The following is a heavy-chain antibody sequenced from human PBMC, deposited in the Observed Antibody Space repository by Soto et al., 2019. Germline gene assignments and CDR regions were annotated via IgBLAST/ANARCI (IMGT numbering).Heavy chain of an antibody. J-gene: IGHJ6*02. CDR2: ISYTGRT. CDR1: GDSVTSGSYY. D-gene: IGHD7-27*01. V-gene: IGHV4-61*03. CDR3: AREWGLLPYYVMNV. Sequence: KPSETLSLTCFVSGDSVTSGSYYWTWLRQPPGKGLEWIGYISYTGRTKYNPSLQSRVTISVDTSKNDFSLNLSSVTAADTAVYFCAREWGLLPYYVMNVWGHGTAVTVSS.